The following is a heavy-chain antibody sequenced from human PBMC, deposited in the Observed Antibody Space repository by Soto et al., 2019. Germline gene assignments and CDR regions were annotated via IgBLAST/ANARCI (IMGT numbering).Heavy chain of an antibody. CDR1: GFTFSSYS. V-gene: IGHV3-21*01. CDR2: ISSSSSYI. J-gene: IGHJ5*02. Sequence: GGSLRLSCAASGFTFSSYSMNWVRQAPGKGLEWVSSISSSSSYIYYADSVKGRFTISRDNAKNSLYLQMNSLRAEDTAVYYCARVSAYDSWSGNWFDPWGQGTLVTVSS. D-gene: IGHD3-3*01. CDR3: ARVSAYDSWSGNWFDP.